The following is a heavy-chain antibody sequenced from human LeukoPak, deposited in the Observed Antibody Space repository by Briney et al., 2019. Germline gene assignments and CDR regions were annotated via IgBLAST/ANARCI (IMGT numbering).Heavy chain of an antibody. CDR1: GFTFSSSE. D-gene: IGHD6-13*01. V-gene: IGHV3-48*03. CDR3: ARSGQHLFDF. Sequence: PGGSLRLSCAASGFTFSSSEMNWVRQAPGKGLEWVSYISGSGGTISYADSVKGRFTISRDNAKNSLYLQMNSLRAEDTAIYYCARSGQHLFDFWGQGTLVTVSS. CDR2: ISGSGGTI. J-gene: IGHJ4*02.